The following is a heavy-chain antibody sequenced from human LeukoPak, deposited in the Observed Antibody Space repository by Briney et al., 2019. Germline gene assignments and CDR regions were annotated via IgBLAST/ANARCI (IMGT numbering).Heavy chain of an antibody. D-gene: IGHD6-13*01. CDR1: GYTFTSYD. V-gene: IGHV1-8*03. Sequence: ASVKVSCKASGYTFTSYDIDWVRQATGQGLEWMGWMNPNRGNTGYAQKFQGRETIPRNTCISTSYTELSRLRPEDTAVYYCARALAAAGTSWSDPGSQGTLVTVPA. CDR2: MNPNRGNT. J-gene: IGHJ5*02. CDR3: ARALAAAGTSWSDP.